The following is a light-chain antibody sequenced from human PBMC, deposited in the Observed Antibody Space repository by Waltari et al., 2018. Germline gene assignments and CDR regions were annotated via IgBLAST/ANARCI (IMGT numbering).Light chain of an antibody. CDR3: QQSYNTPWT. J-gene: IGKJ1*01. CDR1: QRISTF. V-gene: IGKV1-39*01. Sequence: DIQMTQSPSSLSASVGDRVTIACWASQRISTFLNWYQQRPGKAPKLLIYAASSLQSGVPSRFSGSGSGTDFTLTISSLQLEDVATYYCQQSYNTPWTFGQGTKVEIK. CDR2: AAS.